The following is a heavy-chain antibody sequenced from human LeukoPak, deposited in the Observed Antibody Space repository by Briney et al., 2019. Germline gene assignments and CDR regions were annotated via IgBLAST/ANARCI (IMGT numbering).Heavy chain of an antibody. CDR1: GFTFSSYW. CDR3: ASSRGGDLNNY. CDR2: IKQGASKK. D-gene: IGHD3-16*01. Sequence: AGGSLRLSCAASGFTFSSYWMSWVRQAPGKGLEWVVNIKQGASKKYYVDSVKGRFTISRDNAKSSLHLQMNSLRAKDTGVYYCASSRGGDLNNYWGQGTLVTVSS. V-gene: IGHV3-7*01. J-gene: IGHJ4*02.